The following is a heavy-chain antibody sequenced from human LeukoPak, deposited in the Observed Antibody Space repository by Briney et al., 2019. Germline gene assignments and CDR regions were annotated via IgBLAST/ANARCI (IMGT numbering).Heavy chain of an antibody. Sequence: PSETLSLTCTVSGGSISSYYWNWIRQPPGKGLERIGHIYNSGSTNYNPSLKSRVTISVDTSKNQFSLKLSSVTAADTAVYCCVKDGSGSYYNWFDPWGQGTLVTVSS. CDR3: VKDGSGSYYNWFDP. V-gene: IGHV4-59*01. CDR1: GGSISSYY. J-gene: IGHJ5*02. D-gene: IGHD1-26*01. CDR2: IYNSGST.